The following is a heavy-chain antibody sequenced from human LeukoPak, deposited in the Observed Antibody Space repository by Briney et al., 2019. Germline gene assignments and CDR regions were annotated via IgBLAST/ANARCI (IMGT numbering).Heavy chain of an antibody. J-gene: IGHJ3*02. V-gene: IGHV1-46*01. D-gene: IGHD3-22*01. CDR3: ARANYYYDSSGTDAFDI. CDR2: INPSGGST. Sequence: ASVKVSCKASGYTFTSYYMHWVRQAPGQGLEWMGIINPSGGSTSYAQKFQGRVTMTRDMSTSTVYMELSSLRSEDTAVYYCARANYYYDSSGTDAFDIWGQGTMVTVSS. CDR1: GYTFTSYY.